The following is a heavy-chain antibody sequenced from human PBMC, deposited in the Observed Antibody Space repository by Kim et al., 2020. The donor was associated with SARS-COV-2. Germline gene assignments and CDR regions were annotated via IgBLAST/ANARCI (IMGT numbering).Heavy chain of an antibody. CDR2: INHSGST. Sequence: SETLSLTCAVYGGSFSGYYWSWIRQPPGKGLEWIGEINHSGSTNYNPSLKSRVTISVDTSKNQFSLKLSSVTAADTAVYYCARGLGGMRVHYYYYYMDVWGKGTTVTVSS. J-gene: IGHJ6*03. CDR3: ARGLGGMRVHYYYYYMDV. V-gene: IGHV4-34*01. CDR1: GGSFSGYY. D-gene: IGHD3-16*01.